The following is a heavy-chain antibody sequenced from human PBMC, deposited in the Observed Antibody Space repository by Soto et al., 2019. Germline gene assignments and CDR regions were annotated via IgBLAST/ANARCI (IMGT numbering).Heavy chain of an antibody. Sequence: GESLKISCSASGFTFSSYAMHWVRQAPGKGLEYVSAISSNGGSTYYADSVKGRFTISRDNSKNTLDLQMSSLRAEETSVYYCVKDRSITGTTYFDYWGQGTLVTVSS. J-gene: IGHJ4*02. V-gene: IGHV3-64D*09. CDR1: GFTFSSYA. D-gene: IGHD1-7*01. CDR2: ISSNGGST. CDR3: VKDRSITGTTYFDY.